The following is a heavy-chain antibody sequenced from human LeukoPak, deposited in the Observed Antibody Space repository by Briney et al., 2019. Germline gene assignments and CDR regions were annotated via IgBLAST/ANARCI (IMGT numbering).Heavy chain of an antibody. J-gene: IGHJ4*02. V-gene: IGHV1-2*02. D-gene: IGHD1-1*01. CDR2: INLNSGVP. CDR3: AREGVDWNHSVYYFDY. Sequence: SVKVSCKASGYGFPGYYMHGVGQSPGQALDWMGWINLNSGVPNYAQKFQGRVTRARDMSISTAYMELSRLRSDDTAVYYCAREGVDWNHSVYYFDYWGQGTLVTVSS. CDR1: GYGFPGYY.